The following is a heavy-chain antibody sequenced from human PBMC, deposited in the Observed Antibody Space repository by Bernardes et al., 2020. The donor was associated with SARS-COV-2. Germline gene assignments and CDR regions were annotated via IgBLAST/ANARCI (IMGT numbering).Heavy chain of an antibody. CDR3: AGTSTTCCDY. Sequence: GSPRLSCAASGITFSSYWMHWVRQVPGKGLVWVSRIGGDGGGITYADSVKGRFTISRDNAKNTLYLQMNSLRAEDTGLYYCAGTSTTCCDYWGQGTPVTVSS. V-gene: IGHV3-74*01. D-gene: IGHD2-2*01. CDR1: GITFSSYW. J-gene: IGHJ4*02. CDR2: IGGDGGGI.